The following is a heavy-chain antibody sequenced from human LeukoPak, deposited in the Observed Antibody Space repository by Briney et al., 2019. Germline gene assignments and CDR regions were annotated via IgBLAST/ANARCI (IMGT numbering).Heavy chain of an antibody. J-gene: IGHJ4*02. Sequence: SETLSLTCSVSGGSHTRDSKYWRWLRQPPGKGLEWLGYIGYSGSTYYNPSLKSRVTMSLGTSKNEVSLKLDSVNAAEPAVYYRRELFGDNWLLVCWGQGTLVTVSS. CDR2: IGYSGST. V-gene: IGHV4-61*01. CDR3: RELFGDNWLLVC. D-gene: IGHD1-1*01. CDR1: GGSHTRDSKY.